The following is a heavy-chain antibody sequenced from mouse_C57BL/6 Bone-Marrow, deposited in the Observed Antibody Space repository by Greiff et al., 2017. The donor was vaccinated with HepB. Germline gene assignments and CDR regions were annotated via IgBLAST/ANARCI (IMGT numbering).Heavy chain of an antibody. CDR2: INYDGSST. CDR1: GFTFSDYY. J-gene: IGHJ3*01. Sequence: EVNVVESEGGLVQPGSSMKFSCTASGFTFSDYYMAWVRQVPEKGLEWVANINYDGSSTYYLDSLKSRFIISRDNAKNILYLQMSSLKSEDTATYYCARSSPWFAYWGQGTLVTVSA. D-gene: IGHD1-1*01. CDR3: ARSSPWFAY. V-gene: IGHV5-16*01.